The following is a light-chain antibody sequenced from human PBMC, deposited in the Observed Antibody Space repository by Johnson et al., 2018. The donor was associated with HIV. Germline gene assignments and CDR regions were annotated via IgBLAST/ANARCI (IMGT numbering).Light chain of an antibody. CDR3: GTWDSSLGAGNV. CDR1: SSNIGNNY. V-gene: IGLV1-51*02. Sequence: QPVLTQPPSMSAAPGQKVTISCSTSSSNIGNNYVSWYKQLPGTAPKLLIYENNKRPSGIPDRFSGSKSGTSATLGITGLQTGDEADYYCGTWDSSLGAGNVFGTGTKATVL. J-gene: IGLJ1*01. CDR2: ENN.